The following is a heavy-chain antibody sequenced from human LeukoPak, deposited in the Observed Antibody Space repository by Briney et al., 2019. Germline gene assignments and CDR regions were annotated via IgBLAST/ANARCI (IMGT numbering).Heavy chain of an antibody. Sequence: PGRSLRLSCAASGFTFSSYAMHWVRQAPGKGLEWVAVISYDGSNKYYADSVKGRFTISRDNSKDTLYLQMNSLRAEDTAVYYCARDRAVAGLFDPWGQGTLVTVSS. CDR2: ISYDGSNK. V-gene: IGHV3-30-3*01. D-gene: IGHD6-19*01. J-gene: IGHJ5*02. CDR1: GFTFSSYA. CDR3: ARDRAVAGLFDP.